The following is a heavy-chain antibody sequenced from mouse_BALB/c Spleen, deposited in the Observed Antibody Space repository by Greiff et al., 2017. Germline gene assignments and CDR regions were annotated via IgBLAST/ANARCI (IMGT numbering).Heavy chain of an antibody. V-gene: IGHV5-17*02. D-gene: IGHD2-1*01. Sequence: EVKLVESGGGLVQPGGSRKLSCAASGFTFSSFGMHWVRQAPEKGLEWVAYISSGSSTIYYADTVKGRFTISRDNPKNTLFLQMTSLWSEDTAMYYCARSGGNYVAAYWGQGTLVTVSA. J-gene: IGHJ3*01. CDR2: ISSGSSTI. CDR1: GFTFSSFG. CDR3: ARSGGNYVAAY.